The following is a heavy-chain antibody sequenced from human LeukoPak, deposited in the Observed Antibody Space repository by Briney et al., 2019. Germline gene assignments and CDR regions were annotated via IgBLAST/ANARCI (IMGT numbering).Heavy chain of an antibody. CDR2: VYHSGRT. CDR3: AGLQDWSDVDY. J-gene: IGHJ4*02. D-gene: IGHD1-1*01. V-gene: IGHV4-38-2*02. CDR1: GYSISSGYY. Sequence: SETLSLTCIVSGYSISSGYYWALIRQPPGKGLEWIGSVYHSGRTYYNPSLMSRVTISEDTSKNQFSLKLTSVTAPDTAVYYCAGLQDWSDVDYWGQGTLVTVSS.